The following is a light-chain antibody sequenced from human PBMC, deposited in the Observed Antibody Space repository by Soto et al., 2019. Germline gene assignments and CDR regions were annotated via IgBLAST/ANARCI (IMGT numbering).Light chain of an antibody. Sequence: DIQMTQSPSSLSASVGDRVTITCQASQDIRQNLNWYQQKPGKVPKLLIHDASNVETGVRSRFSASGSGTDFTFTISSLQAEDFATYYCQQYEGVPLITFGPGTKVDMK. V-gene: IGKV1-33*01. CDR1: QDIRQN. J-gene: IGKJ3*01. CDR2: DAS. CDR3: QQYEGVPLIT.